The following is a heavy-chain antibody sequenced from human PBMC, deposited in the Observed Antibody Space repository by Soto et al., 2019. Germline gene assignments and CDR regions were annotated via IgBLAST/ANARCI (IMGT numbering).Heavy chain of an antibody. CDR3: AKQTPNAGSTV. V-gene: IGHV3-23*01. CDR1: GFTFTTYA. Sequence: EVQLLESGGGLVQPGGSLRRSCAASGFTFTTYAMNWVRQAPGKGLEWVSTVSGSGGSTYHADSVKGRFTVSRDNSKNTLYLQMNSLRTEDTAVYYCAKQTPNAGSTVWGQGTMVTVPS. J-gene: IGHJ3*01. CDR2: VSGSGGST. D-gene: IGHD2-2*01.